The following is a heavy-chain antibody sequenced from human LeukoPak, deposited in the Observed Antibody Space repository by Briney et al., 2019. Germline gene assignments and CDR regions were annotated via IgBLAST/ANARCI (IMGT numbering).Heavy chain of an antibody. CDR1: GGSFSGYY. Sequence: SETLSLTCAVYGGSFSGYYWSWIRQPPGKGLEWIGEINHSGSTNYNPSLKSRVTISVDTSKNQFSLKLSSVTAADPVVYYCASEDDSSGYYAAFDIWGQGTMVTVSS. CDR2: INHSGST. J-gene: IGHJ3*02. CDR3: ASEDDSSGYYAAFDI. V-gene: IGHV4-34*01. D-gene: IGHD3-22*01.